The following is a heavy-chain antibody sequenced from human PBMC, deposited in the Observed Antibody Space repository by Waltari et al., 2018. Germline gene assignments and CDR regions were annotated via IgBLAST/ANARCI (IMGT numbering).Heavy chain of an antibody. J-gene: IGHJ4*02. V-gene: IGHV1-69*08. Sequence: QVQPVPSGAEVKKPGSSVKVSCKASGRTFSSYAISWVRQAPGQGLEWMGRIIPIFGTANYAQKFQGRVTITADKSTSTAYMELSSLRSEDTAVYYCAWARKNGGYNLDYWGQGTLVTVSS. D-gene: IGHD5-12*01. CDR3: AWARKNGGYNLDY. CDR1: GRTFSSYA. CDR2: IIPIFGTA.